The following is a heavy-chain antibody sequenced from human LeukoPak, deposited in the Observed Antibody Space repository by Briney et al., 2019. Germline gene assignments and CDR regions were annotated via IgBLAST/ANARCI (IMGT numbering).Heavy chain of an antibody. V-gene: IGHV3-30*04. CDR1: GFTFSSYA. D-gene: IGHD6-6*01. CDR3: AKDVPEHSSLLLQDYGGFDY. Sequence: GGSLRLSCAASGFTFSSYAMHWVRQAPGKGLEWVAVISYDGSNKYYADSVKGRFSISRDNSKNTLYLQMNSLRAEDTAVYYCAKDVPEHSSLLLQDYGGFDYWGQGTLVTVSS. CDR2: ISYDGSNK. J-gene: IGHJ4*02.